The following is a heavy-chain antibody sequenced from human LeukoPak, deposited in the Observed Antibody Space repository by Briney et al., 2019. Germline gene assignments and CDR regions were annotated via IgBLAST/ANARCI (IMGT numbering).Heavy chain of an antibody. D-gene: IGHD3-22*01. J-gene: IGHJ4*02. V-gene: IGHV1-69*05. CDR3: ARATTIADPTLDY. CDR2: IIPIFGTA. CDR1: GGTLSSYA. Sequence: ASVKVSCKASGGTLSSYAVSWVRQAPGQGLEWMGGIIPIFGTANYAQKFQGRVTITTDESTNTAYMELSSLRSEDTAVYYCARATTIADPTLDYWGQGTLVTVSS.